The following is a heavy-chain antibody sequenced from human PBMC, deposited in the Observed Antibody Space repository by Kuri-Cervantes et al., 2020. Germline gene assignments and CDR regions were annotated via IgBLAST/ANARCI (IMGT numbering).Heavy chain of an antibody. CDR2: IYHSGST. Sequence: SETLSLTCAVSGGSISSGGYSWSWIRQPPGKGLEWIGYIYHSGSTYYNPSLKSRVTISVDTSKNQFSLKLSSVTAADTAVYYCARQRGSPSFDYWGQGTLVTSPQ. CDR3: ARQRGSPSFDY. D-gene: IGHD6-13*01. CDR1: GGSISSGGYS. V-gene: IGHV4-30-2*03. J-gene: IGHJ4*02.